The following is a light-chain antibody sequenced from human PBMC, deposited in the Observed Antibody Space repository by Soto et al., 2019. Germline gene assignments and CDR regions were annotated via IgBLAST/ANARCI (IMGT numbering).Light chain of an antibody. CDR1: QSINSE. V-gene: IGKV3-15*01. CDR2: GAS. CDR3: QQGRNWPLT. Sequence: EIVMTQSPATLSLSPGERAALSCRASQSINSELAWYQQKPGQPPRLLIYGASTRATGVPARFTDSESGSEFTLTISGLQSEDFAVYYCQQGRNWPLTFGQGTRLEI. J-gene: IGKJ2*01.